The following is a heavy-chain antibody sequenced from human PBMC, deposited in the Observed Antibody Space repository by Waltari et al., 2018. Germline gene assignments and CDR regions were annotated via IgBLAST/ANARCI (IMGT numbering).Heavy chain of an antibody. CDR2: ISSSSSTI. J-gene: IGHJ3*02. CDR3: ARGGIDYYGSSHDAFDI. D-gene: IGHD3-10*01. Sequence: EVQLVESGGGLVQPGGSLRLSCAASGLTFSSYSMNWVRQAPGKGLAWVSYISSSSSTIYYADSVKGRFTISRDNAKNSLYLQMNSLRAEDTAVYYCARGGIDYYGSSHDAFDIWGQGTMVTVSS. V-gene: IGHV3-48*01. CDR1: GLTFSSYS.